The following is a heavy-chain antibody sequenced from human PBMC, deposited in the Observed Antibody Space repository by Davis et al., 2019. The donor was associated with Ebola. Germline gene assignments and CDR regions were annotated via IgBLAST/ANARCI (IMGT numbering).Heavy chain of an antibody. CDR3: ARDRFPYDFWSGYPGPFDY. CDR2: ISSSGSTI. CDR1: GFTFSDYY. V-gene: IGHV3-11*04. J-gene: IGHJ4*02. D-gene: IGHD3-3*01. Sequence: GESLKISCAASGFTFSDYYMSWIRQAPGKGLEWVSYISSSGSTIYYADSVKGRFTISRDNAKNSLYLQMNSLRDEDTAVYYCARDRFPYDFWSGYPGPFDYWGQGTLVTVSS.